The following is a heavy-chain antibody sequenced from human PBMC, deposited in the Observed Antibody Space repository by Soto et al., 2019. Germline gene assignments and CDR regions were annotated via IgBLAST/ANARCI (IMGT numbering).Heavy chain of an antibody. CDR2: IYYSGST. CDR3: ARDSRDRAAAYYYYYYGMDV. CDR1: GGSVSSGNYY. Sequence: PSETLSLTCTVSGGSVSSGNYYWSWIRQPPGKGLEWIGYIYYSGSTNYNPSLKSRVTISVDTSKNQFSLKLSSVTAADTAVYYCARDSRDRAAAYYYYYYGMDVWGQGTTVTVSS. V-gene: IGHV4-61*01. J-gene: IGHJ6*02. D-gene: IGHD6-13*01.